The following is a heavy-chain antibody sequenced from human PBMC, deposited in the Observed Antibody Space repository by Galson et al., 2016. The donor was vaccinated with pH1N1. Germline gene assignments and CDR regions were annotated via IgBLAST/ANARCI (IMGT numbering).Heavy chain of an antibody. D-gene: IGHD1-7*01. CDR1: GFTVTDNY. Sequence: SLRLSCAASGFTVTDNYMNWVRRAPGKGLERVSVTYRGGTTHYADSVKGRFSISRDNSRNTMYLQMNRLRVEDTAVYYCARERGNYPDDSFDIWGQGTPVSVSS. J-gene: IGHJ3*02. V-gene: IGHV3-53*01. CDR2: TYRGGTT. CDR3: ARERGNYPDDSFDI.